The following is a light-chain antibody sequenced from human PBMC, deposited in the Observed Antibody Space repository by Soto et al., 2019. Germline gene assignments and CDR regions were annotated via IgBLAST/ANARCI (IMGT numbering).Light chain of an antibody. J-gene: IGKJ1*01. CDR2: DAS. CDR1: QSVSSW. Sequence: DIQMTQSPSTLSASVGDRVTITCRASQSVSSWLAWYQQKPGKAPKLLIYDASSLESGVASSFSGSGTGTEFTLTNSSQQPDDFANYYWQQYISYSWTFGQGTKVEIK. V-gene: IGKV1-5*01. CDR3: QQYISYSWT.